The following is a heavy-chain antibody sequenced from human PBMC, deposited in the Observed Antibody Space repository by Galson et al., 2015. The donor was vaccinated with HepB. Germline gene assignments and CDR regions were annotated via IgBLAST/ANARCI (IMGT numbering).Heavy chain of an antibody. CDR2: ISGSGDIT. CDR1: GFTFSSYA. CDR3: AKGRYSGSYSLRFDP. Sequence: SLRLSCAASGFTFSSYAMSWVRQAPGKGLEWVSGISGSGDITYYADSVKGRFTISRDNSKNTLYLQMNSLRAEDTAVYYCAKGRYSGSYSLRFDPWGQGTLVTVSS. V-gene: IGHV3-23*01. D-gene: IGHD1-26*01. J-gene: IGHJ5*02.